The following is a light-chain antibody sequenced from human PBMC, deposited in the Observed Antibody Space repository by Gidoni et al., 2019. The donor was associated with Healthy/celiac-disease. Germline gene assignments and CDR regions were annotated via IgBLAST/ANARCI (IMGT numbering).Light chain of an antibody. Sequence: DIQMTQSPSSLSASVGDRVTITCRASQSISSYLNWYQQKPGKAPKLLIYAASSLQSGVPSRFSGSGSGTDFTLTISSRQPEDFATYYCQQSYSTPRTFXXXTKVEIK. J-gene: IGKJ1*01. V-gene: IGKV1-39*01. CDR1: QSISSY. CDR3: QQSYSTPRT. CDR2: AAS.